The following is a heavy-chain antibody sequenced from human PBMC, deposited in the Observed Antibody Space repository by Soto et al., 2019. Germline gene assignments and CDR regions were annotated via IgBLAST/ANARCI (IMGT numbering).Heavy chain of an antibody. J-gene: IGHJ6*02. CDR2: INHSGST. CDR3: ARDRVPSRDIVATTEGHYYYFGMDV. Sequence: SETLSLTCAVYGGSFIGYYWRWIRQPPGKGLEWIGEINHSGSTNYNPSLKSRVTMTRDTSISTAYMELSRLRSDDTAVYYCARDRVPSRDIVATTEGHYYYFGMDVWGQGTTVTVSS. CDR1: GGSFIGYY. D-gene: IGHD5-12*01. V-gene: IGHV4-34*10.